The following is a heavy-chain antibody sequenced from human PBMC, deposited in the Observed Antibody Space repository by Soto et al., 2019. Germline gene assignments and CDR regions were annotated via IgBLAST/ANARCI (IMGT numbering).Heavy chain of an antibody. Sequence: ASVKVSCKASGYTFTSYAMHWVRQAPGQRLEWMGWINAGNGNTKYSQKFQGRVTITRDTSASTAYMELSSLRSEDTAVYYCARLEGGTGDAFDIWGQGTMVTVS. CDR2: INAGNGNT. D-gene: IGHD2-15*01. CDR1: GYTFTSYA. CDR3: ARLEGGTGDAFDI. J-gene: IGHJ3*02. V-gene: IGHV1-3*01.